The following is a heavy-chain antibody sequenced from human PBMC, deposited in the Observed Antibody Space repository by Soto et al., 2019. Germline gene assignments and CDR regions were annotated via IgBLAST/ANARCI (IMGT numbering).Heavy chain of an antibody. V-gene: IGHV3-33*01. J-gene: IGHJ2*01. CDR1: GFTFSSYG. D-gene: IGHD2-21*02. CDR3: AREGMPVLTATHPYWYFDL. Sequence: QVQLVESGGGVVKPGRSLRLSCAASGFTFSSYGMHWVRQAPGKGLEWVAVIWYDGSAKYYADSVKGRFTISRDTSKNTPYRQMNSLRADYTAVYYCAREGMPVLTATHPYWYFDLWGRGTLVTVSS. CDR2: IWYDGSAK.